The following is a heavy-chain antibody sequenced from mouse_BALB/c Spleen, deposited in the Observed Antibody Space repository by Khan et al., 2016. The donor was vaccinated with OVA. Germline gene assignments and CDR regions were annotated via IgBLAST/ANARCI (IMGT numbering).Heavy chain of an antibody. CDR2: INPHIGET. Sequence: VQLQQSGPELVKPGASVKISCKASGYSFTGYFMNWVMQSHGKRLEWIGRINPHIGETFYNQKFTDKATLTVDESSTTAHMELRSLASEDSAVYYCARKNGSDFDDWGQGTTLTVSS. CDR3: ARKNGSDFDD. D-gene: IGHD1-1*01. J-gene: IGHJ2*01. CDR1: GYSFTGYF. V-gene: IGHV1-20*02.